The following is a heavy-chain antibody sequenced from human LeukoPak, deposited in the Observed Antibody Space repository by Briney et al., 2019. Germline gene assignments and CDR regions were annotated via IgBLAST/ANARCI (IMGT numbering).Heavy chain of an antibody. V-gene: IGHV4-59*08. CDR1: GGSISSYY. CDR2: IYYSGST. J-gene: IGHJ6*02. CDR3: ARQHYYYYGMDV. Sequence: PSETLFLTCTVSGGSISSYYWSWIRQPPGKGLEWIGYIYYSGSTNYNPSLKSRVTISVDTSKNQLSLKLSSVTAADTAVYYCARQHYYYYGMDVWGQGTTVTVSS.